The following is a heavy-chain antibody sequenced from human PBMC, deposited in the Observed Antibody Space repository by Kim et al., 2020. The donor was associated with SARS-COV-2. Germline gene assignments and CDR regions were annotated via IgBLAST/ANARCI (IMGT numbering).Heavy chain of an antibody. CDR2: IYYSGST. J-gene: IGHJ5*02. CDR3: ARDWYSSGWYTNWFDP. V-gene: IGHV4-31*03. D-gene: IGHD6-19*01. CDR1: GGSISSGGYY. Sequence: SETLSLTCTVSGGSISSGGYYWSWIRQHPGQGLEWIGYIYYSGSTYYHPSLKSRVTISVDTSKNQFSLKLSSLTAADTAVYYCARDWYSSGWYTNWFDP.